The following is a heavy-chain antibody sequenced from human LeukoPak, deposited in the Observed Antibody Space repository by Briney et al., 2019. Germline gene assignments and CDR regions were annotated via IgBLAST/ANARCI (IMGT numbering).Heavy chain of an antibody. CDR1: GYTFTSYG. CDR2: ISAYNGNT. Sequence: ASVKVSCKASGYTFTSYGISWVRQAPGQGLEWMGWISAYNGNTNYAQKLQGRVTMTADTSTSTAYMELRSLRSDDTAVYYCARDIVVVPAAWEDFDYWGQGTLVTVSS. D-gene: IGHD2-2*01. CDR3: ARDIVVVPAAWEDFDY. V-gene: IGHV1-18*01. J-gene: IGHJ4*02.